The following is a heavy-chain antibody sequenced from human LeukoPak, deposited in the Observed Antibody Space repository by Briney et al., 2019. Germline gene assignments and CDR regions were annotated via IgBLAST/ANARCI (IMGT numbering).Heavy chain of an antibody. CDR1: GGSISSSSYY. J-gene: IGHJ3*02. Sequence: SETLSLTCTVSGGSISSSSYYWGWIRQPPGKGLEWIGSIYYSGSTYYNPSLKSRVTISVDTSKNQFSLKLSPVTAADTAVYYCARHRIPAADDAFDIWGQGTMVTVSS. CDR3: ARHRIPAADDAFDI. V-gene: IGHV4-39*01. D-gene: IGHD6-13*01. CDR2: IYYSGST.